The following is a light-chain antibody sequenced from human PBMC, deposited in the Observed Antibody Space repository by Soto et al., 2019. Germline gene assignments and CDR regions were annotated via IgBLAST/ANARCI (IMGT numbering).Light chain of an antibody. Sequence: QSVLTQPPSASGTPGQRVTISCSGSSSNIGSNYVYWYQQLPGTAPKLLIYRNNQRPSGVPDRFSGSKSGTSASLAISGLRSEDEADYYCAAWDDSLSVLFGGWTKLTVL. CDR1: SSNIGSNY. CDR3: AAWDDSLSVL. V-gene: IGLV1-47*01. J-gene: IGLJ2*01. CDR2: RNN.